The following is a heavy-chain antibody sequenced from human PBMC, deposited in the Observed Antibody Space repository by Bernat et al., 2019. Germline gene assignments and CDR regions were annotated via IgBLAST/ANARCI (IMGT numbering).Heavy chain of an antibody. J-gene: IGHJ4*02. CDR1: GFTFSSYG. D-gene: IGHD6-19*01. CDR2: ISYDGSNK. CDR3: AKDLEEAVACEN. V-gene: IGHV3-30*18. Sequence: QVQLVESGGGVVQPGRSLRLSCAASGFTFSSYGMHWVRQAPGKGLEWVAVISYDGSNKYYADSVKGRFTISRDNSKNTLYLQMNSLRAEDTAVYDCAKDLEEAVACENWGQGTLVTVSS.